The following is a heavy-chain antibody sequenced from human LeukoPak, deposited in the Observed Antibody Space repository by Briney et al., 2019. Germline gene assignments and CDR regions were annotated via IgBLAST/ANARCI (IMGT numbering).Heavy chain of an antibody. Sequence: PSETLSLTCAVYGGSFSGYYWSWIRQPPGKGLEWIGYIYYSGSTNYNPSLKSRVTISVDTSKNQFSLKLSSVTAADTAVYYCARYDYYDSRGLTLDAFDIWGQGTMVTVSS. D-gene: IGHD3-22*01. J-gene: IGHJ3*02. V-gene: IGHV4-59*01. CDR3: ARYDYYDSRGLTLDAFDI. CDR2: IYYSGST. CDR1: GGSFSGYY.